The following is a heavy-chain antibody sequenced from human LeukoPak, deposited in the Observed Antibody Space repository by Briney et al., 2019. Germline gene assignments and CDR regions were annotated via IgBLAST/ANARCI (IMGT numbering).Heavy chain of an antibody. CDR1: GFTFSSYV. V-gene: IGHV3-30-3*01. D-gene: IGHD3-3*01. J-gene: IGHJ4*02. CDR2: LSSDGVDK. Sequence: GGSLRLSYAATGFTFSSYVMHWVRQTPGKGLEWVAILSSDGVDKRYADSVQGRFTVSRDNFKNTLYLQTNSLRTEDTAVYYCARDPGTIFDVLNYHFDNWGQGTLVTVSS. CDR3: ARDPGTIFDVLNYHFDN.